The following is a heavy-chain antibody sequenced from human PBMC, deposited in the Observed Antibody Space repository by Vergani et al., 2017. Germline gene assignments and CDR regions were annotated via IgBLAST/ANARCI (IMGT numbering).Heavy chain of an antibody. D-gene: IGHD5-12*01. CDR1: GFTFDDYT. CDR3: AKDGLIVATITLPYYFDY. J-gene: IGHJ4*02. CDR2: ISWDGGST. Sequence: EVQLVESGGVVVQPGGSLRLSCAASGFTFDDYTMHWVRQAPGKGLEWVSLISWDGGSTYYADSVKGRFTISRDNSKNSLYLQMNSLRTEDTALYYCAKDGLIVATITLPYYFDYWGQGTLVTVSS. V-gene: IGHV3-43*01.